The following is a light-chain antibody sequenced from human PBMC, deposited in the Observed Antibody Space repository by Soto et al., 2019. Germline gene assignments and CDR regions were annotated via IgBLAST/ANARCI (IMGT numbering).Light chain of an antibody. J-gene: IGKJ1*01. CDR2: GVS. CDR1: QSVSSTF. CDR3: QQYGRSLPWT. V-gene: IGKV3-20*01. Sequence: EIVLTQSPGTLSLSPGERATLSCRASQSVSSTFLAWYQQKPGQAPRLLIHGVSSRATGIPDRFSGSGSGTDFTLTISRLEPEDFAVYYCQQYGRSLPWTFGQGTKVEIK.